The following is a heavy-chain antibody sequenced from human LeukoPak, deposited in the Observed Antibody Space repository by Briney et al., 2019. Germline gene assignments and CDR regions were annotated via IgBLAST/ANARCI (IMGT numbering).Heavy chain of an antibody. CDR3: ARGDLKSGSN. J-gene: IGHJ4*02. V-gene: IGHV4-34*01. D-gene: IGHD3-3*01. CDR1: GGSFSGYY. CDR2: INHSGST. Sequence: SETLSLTCAVYGGSFSGYYWSWIRQPPGKGLEWIGEINHSGSTNYNPSLKSRVTISVDTSKNQFSLKLSTVTAADTAVYYCARGDLKSGSNWGQGTLVTVSS.